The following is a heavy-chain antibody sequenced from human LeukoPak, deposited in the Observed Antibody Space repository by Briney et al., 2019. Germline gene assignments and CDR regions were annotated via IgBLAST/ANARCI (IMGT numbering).Heavy chain of an antibody. D-gene: IGHD3-22*01. Sequence: GGSLRLTCLGSGFNFRYFWMSWVRQAPGKGLEWVSLIYSGGTTYYADSVKGRFTISRDNSKNTLYLQMNSLRAEDTAVYYCARSSERKYYFDYWGQGTLVTVSS. CDR3: ARSSERKYYFDY. J-gene: IGHJ4*02. CDR2: IYSGGTT. V-gene: IGHV3-53*01. CDR1: GFNFRYFW.